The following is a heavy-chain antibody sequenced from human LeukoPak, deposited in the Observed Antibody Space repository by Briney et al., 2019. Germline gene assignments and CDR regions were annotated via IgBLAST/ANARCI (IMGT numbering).Heavy chain of an antibody. Sequence: ASVTVSCKASGYTFTGHYMHWVRQAPGQGLEWMGGINAKSGGTKYAQRFQGRVTITRDTSINTGYMELSSLTSDDTAVYYCARWRGYSSGWSGPFDDWGQGTLVTVSS. J-gene: IGHJ4*02. CDR2: INAKSGGT. CDR3: ARWRGYSSGWSGPFDD. D-gene: IGHD6-13*01. V-gene: IGHV1-2*02. CDR1: GYTFTGHY.